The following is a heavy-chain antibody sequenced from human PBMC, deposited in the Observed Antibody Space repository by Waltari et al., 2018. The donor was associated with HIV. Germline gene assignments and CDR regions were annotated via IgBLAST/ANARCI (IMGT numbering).Heavy chain of an antibody. D-gene: IGHD6-19*01. V-gene: IGHV3-33*01. CDR3: ARAEYSSGWYGMDV. Sequence: QVQLVESGGGVVQPGRSLRISCAASGFTFSSYGMHWVRQAPGKGLEWVAVIWYDGSNKYYADSVKGRFTISRDNSKNTLYLQMNSLRAEDTAVYYCARAEYSSGWYGMDVWGQGTTVTVSS. CDR2: IWYDGSNK. J-gene: IGHJ6*02. CDR1: GFTFSSYG.